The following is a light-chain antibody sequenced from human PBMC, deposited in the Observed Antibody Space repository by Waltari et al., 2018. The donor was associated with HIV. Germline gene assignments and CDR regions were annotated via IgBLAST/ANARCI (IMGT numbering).Light chain of an antibody. CDR1: SSDVGGYNY. Sequence: QSALTQPASVSGSPGQSIIISCTGTSSDVGGYNYVSWYQPHPGKAPKLIIFDVGNRPSGVSTRFAGSKSGNTASLTISGLQTEDEADYYCNSYTSTTTRWLFGGGTRLTVL. CDR3: NSYTSTTTRWL. V-gene: IGLV2-14*03. J-gene: IGLJ3*02. CDR2: DVG.